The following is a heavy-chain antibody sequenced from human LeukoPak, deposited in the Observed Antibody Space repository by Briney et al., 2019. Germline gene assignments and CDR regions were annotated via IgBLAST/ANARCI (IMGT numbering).Heavy chain of an antibody. CDR3: ARDSIAAAVNWFDP. Sequence: SVKVSCKASGATFSSYAISWVRQAPGQGLEWMGRIIPIFGTANYAQKFQGRVTITTDESTSTAYMELSSLRSEDTAVYYCARDSIAAAVNWFDPWGQGTLVTVSS. J-gene: IGHJ5*02. D-gene: IGHD6-13*01. V-gene: IGHV1-69*05. CDR1: GATFSSYA. CDR2: IIPIFGTA.